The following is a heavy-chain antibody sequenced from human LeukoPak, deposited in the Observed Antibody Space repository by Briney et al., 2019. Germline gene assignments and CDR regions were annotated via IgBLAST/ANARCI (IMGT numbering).Heavy chain of an antibody. J-gene: IGHJ6*03. CDR2: INPSGGST. V-gene: IGHV1-46*01. Sequence: GASVKVSCKASGYTFTSYYMHWVRQAPGQGLEWMGIINPSGGSTSYAQKFRGRVTMTRDTSTSTVYMELSSLRSEDTAVYYCASCYSNYYYMDVWGKGTTVTVSS. CDR3: ASCYSNYYYMDV. CDR1: GYTFTSYY. D-gene: IGHD4-11*01.